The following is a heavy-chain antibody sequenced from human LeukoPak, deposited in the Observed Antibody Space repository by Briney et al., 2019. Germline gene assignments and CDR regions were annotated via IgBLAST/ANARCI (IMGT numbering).Heavy chain of an antibody. V-gene: IGHV3-21*01. D-gene: IGHD3-3*01. CDR1: GFTFSSYS. Sequence: GGSLRLSCAASGFTFSSYSMNWVRQAPGKGLEWVSSISSGSSYIFYADSVKGRFTISRDNAKNSLYLQMNSLRAEDTAVYYCARRGGIHLEYFDYWGQGTLVTVSS. CDR3: ARRGGIHLEYFDY. J-gene: IGHJ4*02. CDR2: ISSGSSYI.